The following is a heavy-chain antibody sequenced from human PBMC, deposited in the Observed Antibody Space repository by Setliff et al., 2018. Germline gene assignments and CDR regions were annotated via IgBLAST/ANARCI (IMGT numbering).Heavy chain of an antibody. J-gene: IGHJ4*02. D-gene: IGHD4-4*01. CDR1: GGSISSSSYY. CDR3: ARASVVHAVTIGY. CDR2: MYYSGST. Sequence: SETLSLTCTVSGGSISSSSYYWGWIRQPPGKGLEWIGSMYYSGSTSYNPSLKSRVTISVDTSKNQFSLKVSSVTAADTAVYYCARASVVHAVTIGYWGQGTLVTVSS. V-gene: IGHV4-39*01.